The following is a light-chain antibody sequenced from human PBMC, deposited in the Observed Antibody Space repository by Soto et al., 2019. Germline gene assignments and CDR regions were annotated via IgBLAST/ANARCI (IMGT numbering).Light chain of an antibody. CDR2: SAS. Sequence: VFTQSTGTLSLSPGERATLSCRASQSVSSGYLAWYQQKPGQAPRFLIYSASSRATGIPDRFSGSGSGTDFTLTISRLEPEDFAVYYCQQYGSSPPITFGQGTRLEI. V-gene: IGKV3-20*01. J-gene: IGKJ5*01. CDR3: QQYGSSPPIT. CDR1: QSVSSGY.